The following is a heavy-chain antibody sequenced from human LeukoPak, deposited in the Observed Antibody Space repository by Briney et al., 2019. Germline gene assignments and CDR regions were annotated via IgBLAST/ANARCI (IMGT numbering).Heavy chain of an antibody. J-gene: IGHJ4*02. CDR2: ISGSGGST. D-gene: IGHD6-19*01. CDR1: GFTFSSYA. CDR3: AKGTGSGWYGGYYFDY. Sequence: GGSLRLSCAASGFTFSSYAMSWVRQAPGKGLEWVSAISGSGGSTYYADSVKGRFTISRDNSKNTLYLQTNSLGAEDTAVYYCAKGTGSGWYGGYYFDYWGQGTLVTVSS. V-gene: IGHV3-23*01.